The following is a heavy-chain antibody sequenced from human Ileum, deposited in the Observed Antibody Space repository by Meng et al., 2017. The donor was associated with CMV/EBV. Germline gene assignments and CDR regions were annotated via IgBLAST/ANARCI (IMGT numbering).Heavy chain of an antibody. V-gene: IGHV3-21*01. CDR2: ISSSSSYI. CDR3: ASDPVPAANNGFDP. CDR1: GFTFSSYS. J-gene: IGHJ5*02. D-gene: IGHD2-2*01. Sequence: ASGFTFSSYSMNWVRQAPGKGLEWVSSISSSSSYIYYADSVKGRFTISRDNAKNSLYLQMNSLRAEDTAVYYCASDPVPAANNGFDPWGQGTLVTVSS.